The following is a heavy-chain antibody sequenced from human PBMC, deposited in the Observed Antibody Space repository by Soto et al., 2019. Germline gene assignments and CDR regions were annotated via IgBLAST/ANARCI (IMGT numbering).Heavy chain of an antibody. D-gene: IGHD4-17*01. J-gene: IGHJ4*02. Sequence: PGGSLRLSCAASGFTFSSYGMHWVRQAPGKGLEWVAVIWYDGSNKYYADSVKGRFTISRDNSKNTLYLQMNSLRAEDTAVYYCARDYYGGNSDYWGQGTLVNVSS. CDR1: GFTFSSYG. CDR3: ARDYYGGNSDY. CDR2: IWYDGSNK. V-gene: IGHV3-33*01.